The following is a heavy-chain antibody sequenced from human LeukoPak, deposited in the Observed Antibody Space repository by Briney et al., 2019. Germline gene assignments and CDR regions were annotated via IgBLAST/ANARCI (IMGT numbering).Heavy chain of an antibody. CDR3: ARDRRVVPDAFDI. J-gene: IGHJ3*02. CDR2: ISSSSSTI. Sequence: GGSLRLSCAASGFTFSSYSMNWVRQAPGQRLEWVSYISSSSSTIYYADSVKGRFTISRDNAKNSLYLQMNSLRDEDTAVYYCARDRRVVPDAFDIWGQGTMVTVSS. CDR1: GFTFSSYS. D-gene: IGHD2-21*01. V-gene: IGHV3-48*02.